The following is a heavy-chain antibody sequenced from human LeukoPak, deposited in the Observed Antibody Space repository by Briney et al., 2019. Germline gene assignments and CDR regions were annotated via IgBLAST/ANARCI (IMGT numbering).Heavy chain of an antibody. CDR3: ARRNAVAGPTDYYYGMDV. D-gene: IGHD6-19*01. CDR1: GGSISSYY. V-gene: IGHV4-59*08. Sequence: SSETLSLTCTVSGGSISSYYWSWIRQPPGKGLEWIGYIYYSGSTNYNPSLKSRVTISVDTSKNQFSLKLSSVTAADTAVCYCARRNAVAGPTDYYYGMDVWGQGTTVTVSS. J-gene: IGHJ6*02. CDR2: IYYSGST.